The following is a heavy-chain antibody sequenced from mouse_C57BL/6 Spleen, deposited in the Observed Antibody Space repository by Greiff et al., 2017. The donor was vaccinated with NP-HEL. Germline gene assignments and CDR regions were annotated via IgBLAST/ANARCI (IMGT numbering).Heavy chain of an antibody. CDR2: IDPEDGET. D-gene: IGHD2-4*01. CDR1: GFNIKDYY. V-gene: IGHV14-2*01. J-gene: IGHJ4*01. CDR3: ACYYDYDAGYAMDY. Sequence: EVKLMESGAELVKPGASVKLSCTASGFNIKDYYMHWVKQRTEQGLEWIGRIDPEDGETKYAPKFQGKATITADTSSNTAYLQLSSLTSEDTAVYYCACYYDYDAGYAMDYWGQGTSVTVSS.